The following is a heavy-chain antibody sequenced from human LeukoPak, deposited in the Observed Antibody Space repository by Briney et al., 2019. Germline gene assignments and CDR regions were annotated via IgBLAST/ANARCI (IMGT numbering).Heavy chain of an antibody. CDR3: ARNASDSGTSYFDY. V-gene: IGHV4-34*01. CDR1: GWSFSGYY. D-gene: IGHD1-26*01. J-gene: IGHJ4*02. CDR2: TNHSGST. Sequence: SETLSLTCAVYGWSFSGYYWSWIRQPPGKGLEWTGETNHSGSTNYNPSLKSRVTISVDTSKNQFSLKLDSVTAADTAVYYCARNASDSGTSYFDYWGQGTLVTVSS.